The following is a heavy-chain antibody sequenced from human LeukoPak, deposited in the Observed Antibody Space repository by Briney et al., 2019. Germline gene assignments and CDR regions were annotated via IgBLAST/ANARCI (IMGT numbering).Heavy chain of an antibody. Sequence: SVRVSCKASGGTFSSYAISWVRQAPGQGLEWMGGIIPIFGTANYAQKLQGRVTMTTDTSTSTAYMELRSLRSDDTAVYYCARGGDGDILTGLVFDYWGQGTLVTVSS. CDR1: GGTFSSYA. J-gene: IGHJ4*02. CDR3: ARGGDGDILTGLVFDY. CDR2: IIPIFGTA. D-gene: IGHD3-9*01. V-gene: IGHV1-69*05.